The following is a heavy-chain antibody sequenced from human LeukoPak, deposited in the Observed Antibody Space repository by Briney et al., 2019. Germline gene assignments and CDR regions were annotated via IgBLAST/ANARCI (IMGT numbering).Heavy chain of an antibody. CDR2: ISTSSLYI. D-gene: IGHD3-22*01. V-gene: IGHV3-21*01. J-gene: IGHJ4*02. CDR3: ARDRRYDSGVDY. CDR1: GFTFSNYN. Sequence: GGSLRLSCAASGFTFSNYNVNWVRQAPGKGLEWVSSISTSSLYIYYADSVKGRFTISRDNAKNSLSLQMNSLRAEDTAVYYCARDRRYDSGVDYWGQGTLVTVSS.